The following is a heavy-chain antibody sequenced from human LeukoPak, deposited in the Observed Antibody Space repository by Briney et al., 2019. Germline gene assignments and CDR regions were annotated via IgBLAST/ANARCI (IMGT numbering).Heavy chain of an antibody. V-gene: IGHV3-11*01. D-gene: IGHD2-15*01. CDR1: GFTVTEYA. Sequence: GGSLRLSCAASGFTVTEYAMTWIRQAPGKGLEWVSYISSSGSTIYYADSVKGRFTISRDNAKNSLYLQMNSLRAEDTAVYYRAREYCSGGSCYSAVDYWGQGTLVTVSS. CDR2: ISSSGSTI. CDR3: AREYCSGGSCYSAVDY. J-gene: IGHJ4*02.